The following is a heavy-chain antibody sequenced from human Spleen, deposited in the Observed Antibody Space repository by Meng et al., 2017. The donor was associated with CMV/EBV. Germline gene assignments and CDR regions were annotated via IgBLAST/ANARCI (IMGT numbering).Heavy chain of an antibody. J-gene: IGHJ3*02. CDR2: ISSRSRTI. D-gene: IGHD3-22*01. CDR1: GFTFSSFS. V-gene: IGHV3-48*04. Sequence: GESLKISCAVSGFTFSSFSMNWVRQAPGKGLEWVSYISSRSRTINYADSVKGRVSISRDNAKNSLYLQMTSLRAEDTAVYYCARAFYDREQGAFDIWGQGTMVTVSS. CDR3: ARAFYDREQGAFDI.